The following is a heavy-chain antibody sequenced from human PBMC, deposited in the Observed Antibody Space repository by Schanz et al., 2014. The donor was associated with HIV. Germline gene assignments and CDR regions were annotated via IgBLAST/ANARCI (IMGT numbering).Heavy chain of an antibody. CDR1: GYTFSDYY. Sequence: QVQLVQSGAEVKMPGASVKVSCKSSGYTFSDYYMHWLRQAPGQGLEWMGWINTRTGDTIYAERLQGRVTLTRDTSINTAYMELSRLRSDDTAVYYCARAAFSSEYYYGMDVWGQGTTVTVSS. D-gene: IGHD3-3*02. V-gene: IGHV1-2*02. CDR2: INTRTGDT. J-gene: IGHJ6*02. CDR3: ARAAFSSEYYYGMDV.